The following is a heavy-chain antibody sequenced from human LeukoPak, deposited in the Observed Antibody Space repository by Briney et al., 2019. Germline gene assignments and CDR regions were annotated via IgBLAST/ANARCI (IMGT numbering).Heavy chain of an antibody. CDR1: GGTFSSYA. CDR3: ARGPIQLWLLGPSEGTNWFDP. CDR2: IIPIFGIA. Sequence: ASVKVSCKASGGTFSSYAISWVRQAPGQGLEWMGRIIPIFGIANYAQQFQGRVTITADKSTSTAYMELSSLRSEDTAVYYCARGPIQLWLLGPSEGTNWFDPWGQGTLVTVSS. D-gene: IGHD5-18*01. V-gene: IGHV1-69*04. J-gene: IGHJ5*02.